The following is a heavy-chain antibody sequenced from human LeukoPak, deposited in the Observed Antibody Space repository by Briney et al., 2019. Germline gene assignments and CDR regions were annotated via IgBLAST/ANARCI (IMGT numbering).Heavy chain of an antibody. J-gene: IGHJ4*02. Sequence: GASVKVSCKTSGYTFTGYYIHWVRQAPGQGLEWMGWINPTNGGKNSAQKFQGRVTMTRDTSISTAYMELSGLTSDDTAIYYCARQTIRPFDYRGQGTLVTVSA. CDR1: GYTFTGYY. CDR2: INPTNGGK. CDR3: ARQTIRPFDY. V-gene: IGHV1-2*02. D-gene: IGHD3-9*01.